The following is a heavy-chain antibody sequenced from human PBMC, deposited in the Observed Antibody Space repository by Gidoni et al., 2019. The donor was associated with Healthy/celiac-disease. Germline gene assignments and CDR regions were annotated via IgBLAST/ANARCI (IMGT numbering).Heavy chain of an antibody. J-gene: IGHJ4*02. D-gene: IGHD3-10*01. CDR1: GGSFSGYY. Sequence: QVQLQQWGAGLLKPSETLSLTCAVYGGSFSGYYWSWIRQPPGKGLEWIGEINHSGSTNYNPSLKSRVTISVDTSKNQFSLKLSSVTAADTAVYYCARILLLWFGAPFGYWGQGTLVTVSS. CDR3: ARILLLWFGAPFGY. CDR2: INHSGST. V-gene: IGHV4-34*01.